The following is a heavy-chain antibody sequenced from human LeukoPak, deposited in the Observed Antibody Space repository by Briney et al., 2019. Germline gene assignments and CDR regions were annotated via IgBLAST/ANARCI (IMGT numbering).Heavy chain of an antibody. D-gene: IGHD6-19*01. CDR3: AREAAVAGPTLDY. V-gene: IGHV3-21*01. CDR1: GFTFSSYS. Sequence: GGSLRLSCAASGFTFSSYSMNWVRQAPGKGLEWVSSISSSSSYIYYADSVKGRFTISRDNAKNSLYLQMNSLRAEDTAVYYCAREAAVAGPTLDYWGQGTLVTVSS. CDR2: ISSSSSYI. J-gene: IGHJ4*02.